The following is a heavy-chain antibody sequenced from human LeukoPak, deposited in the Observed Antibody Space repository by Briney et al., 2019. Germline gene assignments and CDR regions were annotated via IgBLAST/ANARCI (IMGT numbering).Heavy chain of an antibody. J-gene: IGHJ4*02. CDR2: ITYDGYYK. V-gene: IGHV3-30*18. CDR3: AKTDDFWSGYFDY. D-gene: IGHD3-3*01. CDR1: GFTFTSYY. Sequence: GTSLRLSCAASGFTFTSYYMHWVRQAPGQGLEWVALITYDGYYKYYSDSVKGRFTISSDTSKNTLYLQMNSLRAEDTAVYYCAKTDDFWSGYFDYWGQGTLVTVSS.